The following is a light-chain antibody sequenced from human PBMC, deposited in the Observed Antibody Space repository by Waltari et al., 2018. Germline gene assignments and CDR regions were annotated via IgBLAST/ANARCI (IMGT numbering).Light chain of an antibody. CDR3: QTGGHGTWV. CDR1: SGHSSNV. V-gene: IGLV4-69*01. J-gene: IGLJ3*02. CDR2: VNSDGSH. Sequence: QLVLTQSPSASASLGASVRLTCTLSSGHSSNVIAWHQQQPEKGPRYLMRVNSDGSHSKGDGIPVRFSGSRSGAERYLSISSLQSEDEADYYCQTGGHGTWVFGGGTKLTVL.